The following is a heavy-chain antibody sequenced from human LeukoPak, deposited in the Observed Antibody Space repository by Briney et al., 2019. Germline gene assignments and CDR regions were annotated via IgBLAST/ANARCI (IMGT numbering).Heavy chain of an antibody. CDR3: ARGGGSIAAVDYYYGMDV. CDR2: INAGNGNA. V-gene: IGHV1-3*01. J-gene: IGHJ6*02. CDR1: GYTFTSYA. D-gene: IGHD6-6*01. Sequence: ASVKVSCKASGYTFTSYAMHWVRQAPGQRLEWMGWINAGNGNAKYSQKFQGRVTITRDTSASTAYMELSSLRSEDTAVYYCARGGGSIAAVDYYYGMDVWGQGTTVTVSS.